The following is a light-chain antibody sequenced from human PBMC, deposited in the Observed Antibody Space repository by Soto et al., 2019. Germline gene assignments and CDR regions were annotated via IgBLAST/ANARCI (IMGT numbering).Light chain of an antibody. J-gene: IGLJ2*01. CDR1: DSDVGGYNY. V-gene: IGLV2-14*03. Sequence: QSVLTQPASVSGSPGQSITISCSGTDSDVGGYNYVSWYQHHPGKAPRLMIYDVTNRPSGVSNRFSGSKSGNTASLTISGLQVEDEADYYYSSYTTSDTLRVLFGGGTKVTVL. CDR2: DVT. CDR3: SSYTTSDTLRVL.